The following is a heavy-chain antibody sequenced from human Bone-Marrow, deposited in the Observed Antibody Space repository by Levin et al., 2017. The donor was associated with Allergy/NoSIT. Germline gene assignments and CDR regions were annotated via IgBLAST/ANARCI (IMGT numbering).Heavy chain of an antibody. Sequence: ETLSLTCGASGFTFSSYAMSWVRQAPGRGLEWVSRISDSGGITYYADSVKGRFTISRDNSKNTLYLQMNTLRAEDTAVYYCATVLPVAGTFFGYWGQGTLVTVSS. CDR2: ISDSGGIT. J-gene: IGHJ4*02. V-gene: IGHV3-23*01. D-gene: IGHD6-19*01. CDR1: GFTFSSYA. CDR3: ATVLPVAGTFFGY.